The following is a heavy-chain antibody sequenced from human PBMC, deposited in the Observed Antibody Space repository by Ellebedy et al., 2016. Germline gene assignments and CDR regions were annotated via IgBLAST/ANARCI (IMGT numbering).Heavy chain of an antibody. D-gene: IGHD2-2*01. J-gene: IGHJ4*02. V-gene: IGHV3-53*01. CDR3: VTPGGYVGAFSQ. CDR2: IYIGGST. CDR1: GFTVYNTY. Sequence: GGSLRLSCAASGFTVYNTYMGWVRQAPGKGLEWVSVIYIGGSTYYVDSVKGRFIISRDASRNTLLLQMNGVRAEDTAVYYCVTPGGYVGAFSQWGQGTLVIVSS.